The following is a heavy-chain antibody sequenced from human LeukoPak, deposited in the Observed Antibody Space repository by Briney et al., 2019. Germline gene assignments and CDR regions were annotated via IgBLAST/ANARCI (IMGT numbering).Heavy chain of an antibody. Sequence: PSETLSLTCAVSGDSFSSHYWTWIRQAPGRGLEWIGYISYIGTTNYNPSLKSRVTISIDTSKNQFYLKLSSVTTADTAVYYCARDLVTVTKGFDIWGLGTMVSVSS. CDR3: ARDLVTVTKGFDI. V-gene: IGHV4-59*11. CDR1: GDSFSSHY. D-gene: IGHD4-17*01. CDR2: ISYIGTT. J-gene: IGHJ3*02.